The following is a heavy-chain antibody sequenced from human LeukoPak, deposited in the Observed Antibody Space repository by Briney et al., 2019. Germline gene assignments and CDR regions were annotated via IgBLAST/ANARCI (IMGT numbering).Heavy chain of an antibody. D-gene: IGHD3-16*01. Sequence: GGSLRLSCAASGFTFNSYSMHWVRQAPRKGLEWVTAISDDETYKFYADSVKSRFTISRDNSKNTLYLQMNSLRAEDTAVYYCAKAPGGIVGYWGQGTLVTVSS. V-gene: IGHV3-30-3*01. CDR2: ISDDETYK. CDR3: AKAPGGIVGY. J-gene: IGHJ4*02. CDR1: GFTFNSYS.